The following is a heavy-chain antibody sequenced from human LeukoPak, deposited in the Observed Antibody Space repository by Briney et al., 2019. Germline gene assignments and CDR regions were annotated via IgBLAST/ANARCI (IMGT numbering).Heavy chain of an antibody. V-gene: IGHV1-18*01. CDR1: GYTFTSYG. Sequence: ASVKGSCKASGYTFTSYGISWVRQAPGQGLEWMGLISAYNGNTNYAQKLQGRVTMTTDTSTSTAYMELRSLRSDDTAVYYCARAWGCSSTSCYGGGFDYWGQGTLVTVSS. CDR3: ARAWGCSSTSCYGGGFDY. J-gene: IGHJ4*02. D-gene: IGHD2-2*01. CDR2: ISAYNGNT.